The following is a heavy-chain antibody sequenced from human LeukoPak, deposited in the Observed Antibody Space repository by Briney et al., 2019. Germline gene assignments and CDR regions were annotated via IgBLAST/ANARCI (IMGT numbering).Heavy chain of an antibody. D-gene: IGHD2-2*01. CDR2: ISGSGHST. CDR3: AEGPGGSSTSPLWF. V-gene: IGHV3-23*01. Sequence: GGSLRLSYAASGFTFSNYAMTWVRQAPGKGLEWVSAISGSGHSTYYADSVKGRFTISRDNSKNTVYLQMNSLRAEDTAVYYCAEGPGGSSTSPLWFWGQGTLVTVSS. CDR1: GFTFSNYA. J-gene: IGHJ4*02.